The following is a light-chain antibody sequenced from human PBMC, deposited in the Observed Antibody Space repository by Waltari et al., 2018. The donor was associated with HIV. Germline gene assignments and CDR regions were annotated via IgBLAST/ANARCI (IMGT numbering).Light chain of an antibody. Sequence: QSALTQPASVSGSPGQSITISCTGTSSDVGSYNLVSWYQQHPGKAPKLMISEVSKRPSGGSNRFSGSKSGKTASLTIAGLRAEDEADYYCCSDAGSSTLFGGGTKLTGL. CDR1: SSDVGSYNL. CDR2: EVS. V-gene: IGLV2-23*02. CDR3: CSDAGSSTL. J-gene: IGLJ2*01.